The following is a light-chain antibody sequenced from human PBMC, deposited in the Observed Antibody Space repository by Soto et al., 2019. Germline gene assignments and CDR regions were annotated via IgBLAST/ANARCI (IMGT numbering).Light chain of an antibody. CDR3: QQYGKSPGLFT. CDR2: VEV. Sequence: EIVLTQSPGTLSLSPGERATLSCRASQSVSNNYLAWYQQKPGQTPRLLIFVEVIRATGIPDRFSGGGSGTDFTLTISRLEPEDFAVYHCQQYGKSPGLFTFGPGTKVEI. CDR1: QSVSNNY. J-gene: IGKJ3*01. V-gene: IGKV3-20*01.